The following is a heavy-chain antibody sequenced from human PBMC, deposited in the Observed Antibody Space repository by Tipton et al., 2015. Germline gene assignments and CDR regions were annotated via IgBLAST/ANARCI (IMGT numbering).Heavy chain of an antibody. CDR1: GFTFTNFI. V-gene: IGHV3-23*01. D-gene: IGHD3-22*01. J-gene: IGHJ4*02. Sequence: GSLRLSCAASGFTFTNFIMTWVRRAPGKGLEWVSAISGSGASTYYADSVKGRFTISRDNSKNTLYLQMNSLRGEDTAVYYCAKGPYYHDSRYFDYWGQGTLVTVSS. CDR3: AKGPYYHDSRYFDY. CDR2: ISGSGAST.